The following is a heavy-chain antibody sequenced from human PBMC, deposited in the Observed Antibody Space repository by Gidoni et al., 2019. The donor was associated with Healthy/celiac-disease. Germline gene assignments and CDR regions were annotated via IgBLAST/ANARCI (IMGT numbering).Heavy chain of an antibody. Sequence: QVQLVQSGAEVKKPGSSVKVSCKASGGTFSSYAISWVRQAPGQGLEWMGGIIPIFGTANYAQKFQGRVTITADKSTSTAYMELSSLRSEDTAVYYCAVPPPLRYFDWSYSGRYYYYGMDVWGKGTTVTVSS. J-gene: IGHJ6*04. CDR2: IIPIFGTA. D-gene: IGHD3-9*01. CDR1: GGTFSSYA. CDR3: AVPPPLRYFDWSYSGRYYYYGMDV. V-gene: IGHV1-69*06.